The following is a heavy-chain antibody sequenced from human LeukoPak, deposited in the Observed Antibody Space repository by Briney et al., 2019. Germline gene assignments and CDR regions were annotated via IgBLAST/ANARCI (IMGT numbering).Heavy chain of an antibody. CDR1: RFTFSTYS. V-gene: IGHV3-21*01. D-gene: IGHD4-23*01. Sequence: GGSLRLSCAASRFTFSTYSMNWVRQAPGKGLEWVSSISSSSSYIYYAYAVKVRFTISRDNAKNSLYLQMNSLRAEDTAVYYCARDADGGGSAFDIWGQGTMVTVSS. CDR3: ARDADGGGSAFDI. J-gene: IGHJ3*02. CDR2: ISSSSSYI.